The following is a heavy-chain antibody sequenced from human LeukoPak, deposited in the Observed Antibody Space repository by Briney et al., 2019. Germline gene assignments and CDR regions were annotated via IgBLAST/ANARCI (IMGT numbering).Heavy chain of an antibody. CDR1: GFTFSSHW. D-gene: IGHD3-10*01. Sequence: GGSLRLSCAASGFTFSSHWMTRVRQAPGKGLEWVASVKQEVNDKYYVDSVKGPFTISRDTAKTSLFLQKNSLRVEDTAVYYCARGPPYGTRSDSFDYWGQGTLVTVSS. CDR2: VKQEVNDK. V-gene: IGHV3-7*01. J-gene: IGHJ4*02. CDR3: ARGPPYGTRSDSFDY.